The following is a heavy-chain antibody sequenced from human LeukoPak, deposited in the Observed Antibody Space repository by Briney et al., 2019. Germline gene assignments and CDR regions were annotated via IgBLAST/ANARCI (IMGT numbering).Heavy chain of an antibody. V-gene: IGHV5-51*01. CDR1: GYSFLSYW. CDR2: LYPGDSDT. CDR3: ARLVPQAVAGMGGAFDI. J-gene: IGHJ3*02. Sequence: GESLKISCRASGYSFLSYWIGWVRQMPGKGPEWMALLYPGDSDTRYNPSFEGQVTISVDKSITTVYLQWHSLKASDTAMYYCARLVPQAVAGMGGAFDIWGQGTMVTVSS. D-gene: IGHD6-19*01.